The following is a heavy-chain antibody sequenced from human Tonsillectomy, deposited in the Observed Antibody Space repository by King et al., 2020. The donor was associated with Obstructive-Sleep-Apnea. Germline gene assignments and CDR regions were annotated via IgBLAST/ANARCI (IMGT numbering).Heavy chain of an antibody. D-gene: IGHD1-1*01. CDR2: INPNSGGT. V-gene: IGHV1-2*04. J-gene: IGHJ6*02. CDR1: GYTFTGYY. Sequence: VQLVESGAEVKKPGASVKVSCKASGYTFTGYYMHWVRQAPGQGLEWMGWINPNSGGTNYAQKFQGWVTMTRDTSISTAYMELSRLRSDDTAVYYSARERLGGTGTTYYYYGMDVWGQGTTVTVSS. CDR3: ARERLGGTGTTYYYYGMDV.